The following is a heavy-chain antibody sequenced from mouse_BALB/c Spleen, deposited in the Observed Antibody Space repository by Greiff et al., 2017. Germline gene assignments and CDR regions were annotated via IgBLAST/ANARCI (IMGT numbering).Heavy chain of an antibody. J-gene: IGHJ3*01. CDR3: ARELLPGGGFAD. V-gene: IGHV14-3*02. CDR1: GFNIKDTY. Sequence: VQLKESGADLVKPGASVKLSCTASGFNIKDTYMHWVQQWPEQGLEWIGRIIPANGNTKYDPKFQGKATITAETSSNTAYLQLSSLTSEDTAVYYCARELLPGGGFADWGQGTLVTVSA. D-gene: IGHD2-12*01. CDR2: IIPANGNT.